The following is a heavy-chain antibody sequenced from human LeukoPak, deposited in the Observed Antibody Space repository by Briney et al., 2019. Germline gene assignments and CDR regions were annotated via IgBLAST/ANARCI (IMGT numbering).Heavy chain of an antibody. J-gene: IGHJ4*02. D-gene: IGHD6-19*01. CDR2: IRYDGSNK. CDR3: AKDWGLIAVAGIVPSY. Sequence: QPGGSLRLSCAASGFTFSSYGMHWVRQAPGKGLEWVAFIRYDGSNKYYADSVKGRFTISRDNSKNTLYLQMNSLRAEDTAVYYCAKDWGLIAVAGIVPSYWGQGTLVTVSS. V-gene: IGHV3-30*02. CDR1: GFTFSSYG.